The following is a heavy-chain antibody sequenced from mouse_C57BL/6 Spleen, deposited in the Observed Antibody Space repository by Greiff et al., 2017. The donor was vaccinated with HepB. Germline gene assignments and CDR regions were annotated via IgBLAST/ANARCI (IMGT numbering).Heavy chain of an antibody. CDR1: GYTFTSYG. CDR2: IYPRSGNT. CDR3: ARWPSYDWLAY. D-gene: IGHD2-3*01. V-gene: IGHV1-81*01. Sequence: VQLQQSGAELARPGASVKLSCKASGYTFTSYGISWVKQRTGQGLEWIGEIYPRSGNTYYNEKFKGKATLTADKSSSTAYMVLRSLTSEVSAVYFCARWPSYDWLAYWGQGTLVTVSA. J-gene: IGHJ3*01.